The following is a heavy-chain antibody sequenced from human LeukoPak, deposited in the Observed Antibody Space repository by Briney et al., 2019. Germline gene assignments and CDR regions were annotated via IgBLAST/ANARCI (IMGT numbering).Heavy chain of an antibody. CDR1: GGSISGSY. CDR3: ARDRTPIAAAGTRWFDP. D-gene: IGHD6-13*01. CDR2: IYYSGST. V-gene: IGHV4-59*01. Sequence: SETLSLTCTVSGGSISGSYWNWIRQPPGKGLEWIGYIYYSGSTNYNPSLRSRVTISVDTSNNQFSLNLSSVTAADTAVYYCARDRTPIAAAGTRWFDPWGQGTLVTVSS. J-gene: IGHJ5*02.